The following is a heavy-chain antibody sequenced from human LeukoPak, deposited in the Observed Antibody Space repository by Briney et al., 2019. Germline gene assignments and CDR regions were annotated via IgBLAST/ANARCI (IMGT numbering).Heavy chain of an antibody. CDR1: GGSISSSSYY. CDR2: IYYSGST. Sequence: SETLSLTCTVSGGSISSSSYYWGWIRQPPGKGLEWIGSIYYSGSTYYNPSLKSRVTISVDTSKNQFSLKLSSVTAADTAVYYCARDQSLGYDSPDAFDIWGQGTMVTVSS. CDR3: ARDQSLGYDSPDAFDI. J-gene: IGHJ3*02. V-gene: IGHV4-39*07. D-gene: IGHD5-12*01.